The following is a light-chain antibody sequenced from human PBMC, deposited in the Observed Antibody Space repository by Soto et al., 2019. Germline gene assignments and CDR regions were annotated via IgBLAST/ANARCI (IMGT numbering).Light chain of an antibody. J-gene: IGLJ1*01. CDR3: TAFSSPTSLYV. V-gene: IGLV2-14*01. CDR1: TNDIACYNY. CDR2: RFP. Sequence: QSSLTQPGSVCGSLGQYVTISCTGTTNDIACYNYISWYQRLPRKAPKLLISRFPFRPSWVSNRFSGSMSGNSASLTISGLQAQDEADYYCTAFSSPTSLYVFGTGTKVTVL.